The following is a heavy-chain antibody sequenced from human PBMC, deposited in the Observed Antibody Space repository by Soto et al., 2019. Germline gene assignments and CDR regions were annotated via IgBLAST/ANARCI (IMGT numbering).Heavy chain of an antibody. CDR3: ARVVGSGTLGWFDP. V-gene: IGHV4-30-4*01. D-gene: IGHD3-10*01. CDR1: GGSISSGDYY. CDR2: IYYSGST. Sequence: PSETLSLTCTVSGGSISSGDYYWSWIRQPPGKGLEWIGYIYYSGSTYYNPSLKSRVTISVDTSKNQFSLKLSSVTAADTAVYYCARVVGSGTLGWFDPWGQGTLVTVSS. J-gene: IGHJ5*02.